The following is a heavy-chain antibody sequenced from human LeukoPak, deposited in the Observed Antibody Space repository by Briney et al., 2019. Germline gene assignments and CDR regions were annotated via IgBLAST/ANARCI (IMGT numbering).Heavy chain of an antibody. Sequence: PSETLSLTCSVSGGSISGSSYYWGWIRQPPGKGLEWIGSIHYSGSTHYNPSLKSRLTISVDTSKNQLSLKLTSVTAADTAVYSCARDKGLRYYDSSGSASWFDPWGQGTLVTVSS. J-gene: IGHJ5*02. CDR3: ARDKGLRYYDSSGSASWFDP. CDR1: GGSISGSSYY. V-gene: IGHV4-39*07. CDR2: IHYSGST. D-gene: IGHD3-22*01.